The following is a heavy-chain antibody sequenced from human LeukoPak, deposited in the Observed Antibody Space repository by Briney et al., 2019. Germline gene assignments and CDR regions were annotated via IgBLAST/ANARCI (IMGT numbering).Heavy chain of an antibody. CDR1: GGTFSSYA. V-gene: IGHV1-69*05. Sequence: SVMVSCKASGGTFSSYAISWVRQAPGQGLEWMGRIIPIFGTANYAQKFQGRVTITTDESTSTAYMELSSLRSEDTAVYYCARDDSSGVAFVYWGQGTLVTVSS. CDR3: ARDDSSGVAFVY. D-gene: IGHD6-19*01. CDR2: IIPIFGTA. J-gene: IGHJ4*02.